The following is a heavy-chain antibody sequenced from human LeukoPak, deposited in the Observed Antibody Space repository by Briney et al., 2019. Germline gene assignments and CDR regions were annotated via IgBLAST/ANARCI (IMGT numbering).Heavy chain of an antibody. V-gene: IGHV1-2*02. J-gene: IGHJ4*02. Sequence: ASVKVSCKASGYTFTGYYMHWVRQAPGQGLEWMGWINPNSGGTNYAQKLQGRVTMTRDTSISTAYMELSRLRSDDTAVYYCARDLRLGIAVAGLFDYWGQGTLVTVSS. D-gene: IGHD6-19*01. CDR2: INPNSGGT. CDR1: GYTFTGYY. CDR3: ARDLRLGIAVAGLFDY.